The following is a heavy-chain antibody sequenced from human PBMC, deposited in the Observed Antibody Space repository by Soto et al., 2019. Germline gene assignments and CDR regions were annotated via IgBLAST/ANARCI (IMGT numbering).Heavy chain of an antibody. CDR1: GYTFTSYD. D-gene: IGHD3-16*02. Sequence: ASVQVSCKASGYTFTSYDINWVRQATGQGLEWMGWINPNTGYTDYAQKFQDRVTKTGNTSITTAYMERSSLRSEDTAVYYCDRGRVMITFGVVIVIDYWGQGSPVTVSS. CDR2: INPNTGYT. J-gene: IGHJ4*02. CDR3: DRGRVMITFGVVIVIDY. V-gene: IGHV1-8*01.